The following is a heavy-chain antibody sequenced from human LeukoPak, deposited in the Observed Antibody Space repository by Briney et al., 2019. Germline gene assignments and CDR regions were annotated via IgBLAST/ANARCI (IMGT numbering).Heavy chain of an antibody. D-gene: IGHD3-22*01. CDR2: IYTSGST. V-gene: IGHV4-61*02. J-gene: IGHJ4*02. Sequence: SETVSLTCAVSGGSIRSGNSYWSWIRQPAGKGLEWIGRIYTSGSTKYNPSLKSRVTISIDTAKNQFSLELSSVTAADTAVYYCARENMFYHGSRGYYLSYYFDYWGQGTLVTVSS. CDR1: GGSIRSGNSY. CDR3: ARENMFYHGSRGYYLSYYFDY.